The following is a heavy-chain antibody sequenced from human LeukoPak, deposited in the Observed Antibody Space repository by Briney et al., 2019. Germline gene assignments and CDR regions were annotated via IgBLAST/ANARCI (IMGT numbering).Heavy chain of an antibody. CDR1: GFTFSSYD. CDR2: IGGSGGST. CDR3: AKLPYNWNDLFDY. V-gene: IGHV3-23*01. Sequence: GGSLRLSCAASGFTFSSYDMHWVRQATGKGLEWVSAIGGSGGSTYYADSVKGRFTISRDNSKNTLYLQMNSLRAEDTAVYYCAKLPYNWNDLFDYWGQGTLVTVSS. J-gene: IGHJ4*02. D-gene: IGHD1-20*01.